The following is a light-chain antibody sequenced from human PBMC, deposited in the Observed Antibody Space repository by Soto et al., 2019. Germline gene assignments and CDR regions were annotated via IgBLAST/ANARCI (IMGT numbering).Light chain of an antibody. CDR1: QSVSSR. Sequence: EIVMTPSPATLSVSPGERVTHSCRASQSVSSRLAWYQQKPGQSPRLLIYGASTSATGIPARFSGSGSGTEFTLTISSLKSEDFGVYYCHQYNNSWPVGQGNKGDIK. CDR2: GAS. CDR3: HQYNNSWP. V-gene: IGKV3-15*01. J-gene: IGKJ1*01.